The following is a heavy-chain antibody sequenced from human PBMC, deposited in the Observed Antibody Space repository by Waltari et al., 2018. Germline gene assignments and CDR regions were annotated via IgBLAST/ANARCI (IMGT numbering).Heavy chain of an antibody. CDR2: VSYSGTT. CDR1: GVSITSNRHY. J-gene: IGHJ3*01. D-gene: IGHD5-12*01. V-gene: IGHV4-39*01. Sequence: QLQLQESGPRLVRPSETLSLICRVSGVSITSNRHYWAWIRQSPGRVLEWSGTVSYSGTTYISPSLKSRVSVSRDTSKNQVSLILGSVTAADMAVYYCATYIGASVGTAAFDVWGQGTMVTVSS. CDR3: ATYIGASVGTAAFDV.